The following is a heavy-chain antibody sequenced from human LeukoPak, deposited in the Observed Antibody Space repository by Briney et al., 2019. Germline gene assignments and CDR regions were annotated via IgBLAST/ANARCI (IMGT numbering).Heavy chain of an antibody. CDR2: INHSGST. J-gene: IGHJ6*03. CDR3: ARGTRGHPTIYYYYYYMDV. D-gene: IGHD1-7*01. CDR1: GGSFSGYQ. V-gene: IGHV4-34*01. Sequence: SETLSLTCAVYGGSFSGYQWSWIRQPPGKGLEWIGEINHSGSTSYNPSLKSRVTISVDTSKNQFSLHLRSVTAADTAVYYCARGTRGHPTIYYYYYYMDVWDKGTTVTVSS.